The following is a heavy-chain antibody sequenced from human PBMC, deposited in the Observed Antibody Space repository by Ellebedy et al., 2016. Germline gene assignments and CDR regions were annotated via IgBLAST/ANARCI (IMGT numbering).Heavy chain of an antibody. V-gene: IGHV1-8*01. CDR1: GYTFTSYD. D-gene: IGHD2-2*01. J-gene: IGHJ3*02. CDR3: ARGGDVVVPDAFDI. CDR2: MNPNSGNT. Sequence: ASVKVSXXASGYTFTSYDINWVRQATGQGLEWMGWMNPNSGNTGYAQKFQGRVTMTRNTSISTAYMELSSLRSEDTAVYYCARGGDVVVPDAFDIWGQGTMVTVSS.